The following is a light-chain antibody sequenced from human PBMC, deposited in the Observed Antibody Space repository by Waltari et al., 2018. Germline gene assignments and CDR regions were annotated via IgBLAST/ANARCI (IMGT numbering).Light chain of an antibody. Sequence: QSVLTQPPSASGTPGQRVTISCSGSSSNIGSDFLYWYQQLPGTAPKLPVYRNNQRPSGFPDRFSGSKSGTSASLAISGLRSEDEADYYCAAWDDSLSGPGVFGGGTKLTVL. CDR3: AAWDDSLSGPGV. V-gene: IGLV1-47*01. J-gene: IGLJ3*02. CDR2: RNN. CDR1: SSNIGSDF.